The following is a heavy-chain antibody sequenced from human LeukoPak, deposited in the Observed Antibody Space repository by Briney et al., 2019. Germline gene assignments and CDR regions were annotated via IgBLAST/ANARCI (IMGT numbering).Heavy chain of an antibody. CDR1: GYTFTGYY. J-gene: IGHJ6*02. D-gene: IGHD1-7*01. V-gene: IGHV1-2*02. CDR2: INPNSGGT. CDR3: ARVHDWNYFYYYYGMDV. Sequence: EASVKVSCKASGYTFTGYYMRWVRQAPGQGLEWMGWINPNSGGTNYAQKFQGRVTMTRDTSISTAYMELSRLRSDDTAVYYCARVHDWNYFYYYYGMDVWGQGTTVTVSS.